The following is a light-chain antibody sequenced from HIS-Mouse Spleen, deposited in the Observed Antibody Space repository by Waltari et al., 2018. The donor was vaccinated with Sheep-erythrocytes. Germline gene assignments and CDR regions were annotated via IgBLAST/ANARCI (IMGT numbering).Light chain of an antibody. CDR3: QQYNSYPHT. CDR1: QSISSG. V-gene: IGKV1-5*03. Sequence: DIQMTQSPSTLSASVGDRVTITCRASQSISSGLAWYQQKPGKAPKLLIYKASSLESGVPSRFSGSGSGTEFTLTISSLQPDDFATYYCQQYNSYPHTFGQGTKLEIK. CDR2: KAS. J-gene: IGKJ2*01.